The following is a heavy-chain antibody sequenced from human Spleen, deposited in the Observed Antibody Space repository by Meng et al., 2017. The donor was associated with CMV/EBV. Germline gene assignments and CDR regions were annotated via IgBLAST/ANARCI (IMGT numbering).Heavy chain of an antibody. CDR3: ARDYGRIVGATIYYFDY. CDR1: GYTFTAYY. D-gene: IGHD1-26*01. Sequence: ASVKVSCKASGYTFTAYYMHWVRRAPGHGLEWMGWINPNSGGIHYAQKFQGRVSMTRDTSINTAYMELTRLRSDDTAVYFCARDYGRIVGATIYYFDYWGQGTLVTVS. V-gene: IGHV1-2*02. CDR2: INPNSGGI. J-gene: IGHJ4*02.